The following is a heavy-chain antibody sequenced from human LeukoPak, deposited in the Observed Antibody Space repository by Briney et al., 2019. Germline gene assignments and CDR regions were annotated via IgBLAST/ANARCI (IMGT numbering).Heavy chain of an antibody. J-gene: IGHJ6*03. Sequence: PSETLSLTCSVSGYSISSAYYWGWIRQPPGKGLEWIGTMYHSGSTNYNPSLKSRVTISVDTSENQFSLKLSSVTAADTAVYYCARVTRYYYYMDVWGKGTTVTISS. CDR2: MYHSGST. CDR3: ARVTRYYYYMDV. D-gene: IGHD2-21*02. V-gene: IGHV4-38-2*02. CDR1: GYSISSAYY.